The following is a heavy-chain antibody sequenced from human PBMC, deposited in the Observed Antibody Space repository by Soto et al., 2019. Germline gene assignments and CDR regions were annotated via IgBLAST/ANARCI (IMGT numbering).Heavy chain of an antibody. J-gene: IGHJ5*02. CDR1: GGAVSSGTYY. Sequence: SETLSLTCTVSGGAVSSGTYYWSWIRQPPGKGLEWIGHIYFTGSTNYNPSLKSRVTMSLDTSRNQFSLKLSSVTAADTAVYYCTRGPPRVQWFDPWGLGTLVTVSS. CDR3: TRGPPRVQWFDP. V-gene: IGHV4-61*01. CDR2: IYFTGST.